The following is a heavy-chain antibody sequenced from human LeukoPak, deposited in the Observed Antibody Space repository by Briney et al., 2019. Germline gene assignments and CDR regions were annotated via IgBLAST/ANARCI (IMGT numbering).Heavy chain of an antibody. V-gene: IGHV4-61*01. Sequence: SETLSLTCTVSGGSVSSGSYYWSWTRQPPGKGLEWIGYIYYSGSTNYNPSLKSRVTISVDTSKNQFSLKLSSVTAADTAVYYCARVDSLDGWIDYWGQGTLVTVSS. CDR1: GGSVSSGSYY. J-gene: IGHJ4*02. D-gene: IGHD5-24*01. CDR2: IYYSGST. CDR3: ARVDSLDGWIDY.